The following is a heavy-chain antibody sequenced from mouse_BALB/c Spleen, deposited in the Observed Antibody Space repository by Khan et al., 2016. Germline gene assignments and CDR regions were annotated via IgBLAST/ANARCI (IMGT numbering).Heavy chain of an antibody. CDR2: INPDRSKI. CDR3: ARVGDDVAMDN. D-gene: IGHD2-13*01. J-gene: IGHJ4*01. V-gene: IGHV4-1*02. Sequence: EVKLLESGGGLVQPGGSLKLSCAASGFDFSRYWMSWVRQAPGKGLEWIGEINPDRSKINYTPSLSDKFIISRDNAKHTLYLQMSKVRSEETAYYYCARVGDDVAMDNWGQGTSVTVSS. CDR1: GFDFSRYW.